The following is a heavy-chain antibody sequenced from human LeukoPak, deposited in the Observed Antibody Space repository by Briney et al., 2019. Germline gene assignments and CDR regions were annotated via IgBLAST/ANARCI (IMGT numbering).Heavy chain of an antibody. D-gene: IGHD3-22*01. V-gene: IGHV4-39*07. CDR3: ATHRRITMIVGAPRGGGYFQH. CDR1: GGSISSSSYY. CDR2: IYYSGST. J-gene: IGHJ1*01. Sequence: SETLSLTCTVSGGSISSSSYYWGWIRQPPGKGLEWIGSIYYSGSTYYNPSLKSRVTIPVDTSKNQFSLKLSSVTAADTAVYYCATHRRITMIVGAPRGGGYFQHWGQGTLVTVSS.